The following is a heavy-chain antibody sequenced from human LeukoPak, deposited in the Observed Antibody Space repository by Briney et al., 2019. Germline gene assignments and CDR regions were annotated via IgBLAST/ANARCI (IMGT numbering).Heavy chain of an antibody. CDR2: ISGSGGST. D-gene: IGHD2-15*01. J-gene: IGHJ6*02. CDR1: GFTFSSYA. Sequence: GGSLRLSCAASGFTFSSYAMSWVRQAPGKGLEWVSAISGSGGSTYYADSVKGRFTISRDNSKNTLYLQMNSLRAEDTAVYYCAKGGLQYYYYGMDVWGQGTTVTVPS. CDR3: AKGGLQYYYYGMDV. V-gene: IGHV3-23*01.